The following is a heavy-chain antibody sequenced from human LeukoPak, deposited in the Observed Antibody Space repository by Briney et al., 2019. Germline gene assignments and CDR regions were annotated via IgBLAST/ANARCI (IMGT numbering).Heavy chain of an antibody. CDR1: GFTFSDYY. D-gene: IGHD6-13*01. CDR2: TSSGSTYT. J-gene: IGHJ6*02. CDR3: ARGQLVGGYYYGLDV. Sequence: GGSLRLSCAASGFTFSDYYMSWIRQAPGKGLEWVSYTSSGSTYTNYADSVKGRFTISRDNAKKSLYLQMNGLTAEDAAVYYCARGQLVGGYYYGLDVWGLGTTVTVSS. V-gene: IGHV3-11*03.